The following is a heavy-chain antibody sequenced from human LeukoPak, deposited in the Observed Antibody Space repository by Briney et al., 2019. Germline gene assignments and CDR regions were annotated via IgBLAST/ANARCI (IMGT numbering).Heavy chain of an antibody. CDR2: ISWNSGNI. D-gene: IGHD6-19*01. Sequence: GGSLRLSCAASGFTFDDYAMHWVRQAPGKGLEWVSGISWNSGNIGYADSVKGRFTISRDNAKNSLYLQMNSLRAEDTALYYCAKDPYSGYNSGENWFDPWGQGTLVTVSS. CDR1: GFTFDDYA. CDR3: AKDPYSGYNSGENWFDP. V-gene: IGHV3-9*01. J-gene: IGHJ5*02.